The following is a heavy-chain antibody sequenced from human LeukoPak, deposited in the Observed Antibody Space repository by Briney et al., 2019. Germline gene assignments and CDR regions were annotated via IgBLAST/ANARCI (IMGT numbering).Heavy chain of an antibody. CDR1: GFTFSSYS. CDR2: ISSSSTYI. J-gene: IGHJ4*02. D-gene: IGHD5-18*01. V-gene: IGHV3-21*01. Sequence: GGSLRLSCAASGFTFSSYSMIWVRQAPGKGLEWVSSISSSSTYIYYADSVKGRFTISRDNAKHSLYLQMNSLRAEDTAVYYCAPPVTAGVDYWGQGTLVTVPS. CDR3: APPVTAGVDY.